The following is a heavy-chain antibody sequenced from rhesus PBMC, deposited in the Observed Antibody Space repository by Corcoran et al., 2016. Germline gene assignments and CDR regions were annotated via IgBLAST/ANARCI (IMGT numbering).Heavy chain of an antibody. D-gene: IGHD1-26*01. J-gene: IGHJ6*01. V-gene: IGHV5-20*01. CDR2: IDPRDSDT. CDR1: GYSFTSYW. CDR3: AKDRNWNYGLDS. Sequence: EVQLVQSGAEVKRPGESLKISCKTSGYSFTSYWISWVRQMPGKGLEWMGAIDPRDSDTRYNPSFQGQVTISADKSISTAYLQWSRLKASDTATYYCAKDRNWNYGLDSWGQGVVVTVSS.